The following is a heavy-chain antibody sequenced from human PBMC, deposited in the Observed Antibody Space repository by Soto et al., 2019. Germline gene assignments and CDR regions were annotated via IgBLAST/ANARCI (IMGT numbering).Heavy chain of an antibody. CDR3: AREKMVRGVIRTYYYGMDV. CDR2: MNPNSGNT. J-gene: IGHJ6*02. V-gene: IGHV1-8*02. CDR1: GYTFTSYA. D-gene: IGHD3-10*01. Sequence: ASVKVSCKASGYTFTSYAMHWVRRAPGQRLEWMGWMNPNSGNTGYAQKFQGRVTMTRNTSISTAYMELSSRRSEDTAVYYCAREKMVRGVIRTYYYGMDVWGQGTTVTVSS.